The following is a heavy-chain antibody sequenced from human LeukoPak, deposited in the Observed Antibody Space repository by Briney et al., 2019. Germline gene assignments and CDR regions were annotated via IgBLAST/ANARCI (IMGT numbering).Heavy chain of an antibody. D-gene: IGHD3-10*01. CDR2: INHSGST. CDR1: GGSISSYY. J-gene: IGHJ6*03. Sequence: SETLSLTCTVSGGSISSYYWTWIRQPPGKGLEWIGEINHSGSTNYNPSLKSRVTMSVDTSKNQFSLKLSSVTAADTAVYYCARARFGELGGVYYYYMDVWGKGTTVAISS. V-gene: IGHV4-34*01. CDR3: ARARFGELGGVYYYYMDV.